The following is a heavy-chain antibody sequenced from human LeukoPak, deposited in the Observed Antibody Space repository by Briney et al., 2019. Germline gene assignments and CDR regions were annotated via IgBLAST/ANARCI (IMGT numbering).Heavy chain of an antibody. D-gene: IGHD3-10*01. CDR1: GYRFTMYG. V-gene: IGHV1-18*01. CDR2: MSGFNAYT. CDR3: ARDHWSNYDGSGGENYFDP. J-gene: IGHJ5*01. Sequence: ASVTVSCKASGYRFTMYGISWVRQAPGQGLEWMGWMSGFNAYTNYAQKLQGRVTMTTDTSTSTAYMEVRGLRSDDTAVYYCARDHWSNYDGSGGENYFDPWGQGTLVTVSS.